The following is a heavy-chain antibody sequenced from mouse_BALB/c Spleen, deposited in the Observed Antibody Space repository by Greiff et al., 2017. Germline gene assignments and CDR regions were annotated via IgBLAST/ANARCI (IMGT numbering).Heavy chain of an antibody. J-gene: IGHJ4*01. D-gene: IGHD2-14*01. CDR3: ARDQDRYDGAMDY. V-gene: IGHV5-4*02. Sequence: EVQRVESGGGLVKPGGSLKLSCAASGFTFSDYYMYWVRQTPEKRLEWVATISDGGSYTYYPDSVKGRFTISRDNAKNNLYLQMSSLKSEDTAMYYCARDQDRYDGAMDYWGQGTSVTVSS. CDR1: GFTFSDYY. CDR2: ISDGGSYT.